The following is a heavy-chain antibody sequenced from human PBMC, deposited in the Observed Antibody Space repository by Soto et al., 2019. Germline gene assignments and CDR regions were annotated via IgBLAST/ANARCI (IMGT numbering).Heavy chain of an antibody. Sequence: GGSLRLSCAASGFTFSSYAMSWVRQAPGKGLEWVSAISGSGGSTYYADSVKGRFTISRDNSKNTLYLQMNSLRAEDTAVYYCAKSPYLSFWSGYSFDYWGQGTLVTVSS. CDR2: ISGSGGST. V-gene: IGHV3-23*01. J-gene: IGHJ4*02. D-gene: IGHD3-3*01. CDR1: GFTFSSYA. CDR3: AKSPYLSFWSGYSFDY.